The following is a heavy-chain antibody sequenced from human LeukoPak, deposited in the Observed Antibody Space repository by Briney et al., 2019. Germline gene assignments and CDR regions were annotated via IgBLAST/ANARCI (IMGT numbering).Heavy chain of an antibody. CDR3: ARDSLVGATPDY. D-gene: IGHD1-26*01. CDR2: ISYDGSNK. J-gene: IGHJ4*02. V-gene: IGHV3-30*04. CDR1: GFTFSSYA. Sequence: PGGSLRLSCAASGFTFSSYAMHWVRQAPGKGLEWVAVISYDGSNKYYADSVKGRFTISGDNSKNTLYLQMNSLRAEDTAVYYCARDSLVGATPDYWGQGTLVTVSS.